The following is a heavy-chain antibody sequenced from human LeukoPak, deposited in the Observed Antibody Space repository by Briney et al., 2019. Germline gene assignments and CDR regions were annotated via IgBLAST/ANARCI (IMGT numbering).Heavy chain of an antibody. CDR3: ARSTDIVVVPAATWFLEGSLEHGYYYYMDV. V-gene: IGHV1-69*13. CDR2: IIPIFGTA. J-gene: IGHJ6*03. CDR1: GGTFSSYA. Sequence: GASVKVSCKASGGTFSSYAISWVRQAPGQGLEWMGGIIPIFGTANYAQKFQGRVTITADESTSTAYMELSSLRSEDTAVYYCARSTDIVVVPAATWFLEGSLEHGYYYYMDVWGKGTTVTVSS. D-gene: IGHD2-2*01.